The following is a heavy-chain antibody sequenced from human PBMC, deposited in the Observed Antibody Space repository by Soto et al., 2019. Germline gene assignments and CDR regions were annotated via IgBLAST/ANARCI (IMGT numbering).Heavy chain of an antibody. CDR1: GFTFTRYS. Sequence: GGSLRLSCAASGFTFTRYSMNWVRQAPGKGLEWVSSISSTTNYIYYGDSMKGRFTISRDNGKNSLYLEMHSLRAEDTAVYYCARESEDLTSNFDYWSQGTLVTVSS. J-gene: IGHJ4*02. V-gene: IGHV3-21*06. CDR3: ARESEDLTSNFDY. CDR2: ISSTTNYI.